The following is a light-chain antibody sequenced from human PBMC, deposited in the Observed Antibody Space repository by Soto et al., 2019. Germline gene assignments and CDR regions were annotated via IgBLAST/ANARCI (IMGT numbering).Light chain of an antibody. Sequence: QSVLAQPPSASGTPGQTVTISCSGGSSNIKTNGVSWYQQVPGAAPKLLIYSNSQRPSGAPDRFSGSKSGTSASLAISGLQSEDEATHHCPTWDDSLNGLIFGGGTKVTVL. CDR3: PTWDDSLNGLI. CDR1: SSNIKTNG. CDR2: SNS. J-gene: IGLJ2*01. V-gene: IGLV1-44*01.